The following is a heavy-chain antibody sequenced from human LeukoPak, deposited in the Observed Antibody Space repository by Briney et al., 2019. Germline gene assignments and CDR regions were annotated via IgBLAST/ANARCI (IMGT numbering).Heavy chain of an antibody. V-gene: IGHV4-34*01. CDR3: AGYGSGSFSMIDP. CDR2: INHSGST. J-gene: IGHJ5*02. Sequence: SETLSLTCAVYGGSFSGYYWSWIRQPPGKGLEWIGEINHSGSTNYNPSLKSRVTISVDTSKNQFSLKLSSVTAADTAVYYCAGYGSGSFSMIDPWGQGTLVTVSS. D-gene: IGHD3-10*01. CDR1: GGSFSGYY.